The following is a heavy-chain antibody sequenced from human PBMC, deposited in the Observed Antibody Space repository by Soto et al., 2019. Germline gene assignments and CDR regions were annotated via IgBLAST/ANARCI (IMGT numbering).Heavy chain of an antibody. V-gene: IGHV3-30*18. CDR3: AKDKSLGSWSYYKYYYYYGMDV. Sequence: QVQLVESGGGVVQPGRSLRLSCAASGFTFSSYGMHWVRQAPGKGLEWVAVISYDGSNKYYADSVKGRFTISRDNSKNTLYLQMNSLRAEDTAVYYCAKDKSLGSWSYYKYYYYYGMDVWGQGTTVTVSS. D-gene: IGHD3-10*01. CDR1: GFTFSSYG. CDR2: ISYDGSNK. J-gene: IGHJ6*02.